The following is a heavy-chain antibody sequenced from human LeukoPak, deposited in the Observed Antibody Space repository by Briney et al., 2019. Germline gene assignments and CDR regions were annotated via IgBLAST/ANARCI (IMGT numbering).Heavy chain of an antibody. CDR2: MNQDGSEK. CDR1: GFTFSNAW. D-gene: IGHD3-16*01. Sequence: GGSLRLSCAASGFTFSNAWMSWVRQAPGKGLEWVANMNQDGSEKDYVDSVKGRFTISRDNARNSLYLQMSSLRAEDTAVYYCATYTHWVAGDVWGQGTTVTVSS. CDR3: ATYTHWVAGDV. V-gene: IGHV3-7*01. J-gene: IGHJ6*02.